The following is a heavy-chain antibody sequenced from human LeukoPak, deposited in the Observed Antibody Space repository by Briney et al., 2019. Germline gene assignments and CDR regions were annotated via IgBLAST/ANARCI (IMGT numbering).Heavy chain of an antibody. V-gene: IGHV3-74*01. CDR1: GFTFSSYW. CDR3: ARVRLWSYNWFDP. J-gene: IGHJ5*02. D-gene: IGHD5-18*01. Sequence: GGSLRLSCAASGFTFSSYWMHWVRQAPGKGLVRVSRINSDGSSTSYADSVKGRFTISRDNAKNTLYLQMNSLRAEDTAVYYCARVRLWSYNWFDPWGQGTLVTVSS. CDR2: INSDGSST.